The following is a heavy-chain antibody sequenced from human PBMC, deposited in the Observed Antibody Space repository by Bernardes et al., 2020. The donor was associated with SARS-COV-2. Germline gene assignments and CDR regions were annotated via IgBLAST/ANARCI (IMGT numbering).Heavy chain of an antibody. D-gene: IGHD3-16*01. J-gene: IGHJ6*02. Sequence: GGSLRLSRAASGFTFSGYDMHWVRQVIGRGLEWVSGIDTAGDTNYIDSVKGRFTVSRENAKDSLSLEMHSLKAGDSGVYYCARARASFGYAMDVWGQGTTVTVPS. V-gene: IGHV3-13*01. CDR3: ARARASFGYAMDV. CDR2: IDTAGDT. CDR1: GFTFSGYD.